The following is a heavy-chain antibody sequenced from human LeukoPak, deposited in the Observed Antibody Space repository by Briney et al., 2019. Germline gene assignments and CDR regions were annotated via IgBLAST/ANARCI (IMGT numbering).Heavy chain of an antibody. V-gene: IGHV4-39*01. CDR3: ARNWNWKYYFDY. CDR2: IYYSGST. J-gene: IGHJ4*02. Sequence: PSETLSLTCTVSGGSISSSSYYWGWIRQPPGKGLEWIGSIYYSGSTYYNPSLKSRVTISVDTSKNQFSPKLSSVTAADTAVYYCARNWNWKYYFDYWGQGTLVTVSS. D-gene: IGHD1-7*01. CDR1: GGSISSSSYY.